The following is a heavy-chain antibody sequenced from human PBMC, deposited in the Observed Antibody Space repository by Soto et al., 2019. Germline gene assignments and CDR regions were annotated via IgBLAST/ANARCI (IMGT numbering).Heavy chain of an antibody. V-gene: IGHV3-30-3*02. CDR1: GFTFSSYS. J-gene: IGHJ5*02. CDR3: ARGLVVTAKGWFDL. CDR2: ISYDGNRI. Sequence: QQQLVESGGGVVQRGESLRLSCAASGFTFSSYSMNWVRQSPGKGLEWVAVISYDGNRIYYADSVKGRFTISGDNAKNTMFLQMSGLRPEDTAVYYCARGLVVTAKGWFDLWGQGTQVTVSS. D-gene: IGHD2-21*02.